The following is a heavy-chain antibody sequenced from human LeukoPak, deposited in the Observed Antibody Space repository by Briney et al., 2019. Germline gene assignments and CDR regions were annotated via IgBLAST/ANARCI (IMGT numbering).Heavy chain of an antibody. Sequence: ASVKVSCKASGYTFTSYGISWVRQAPGQGLEWMGWISAYNGNTNYAQKLQGRVTMTTDTSTSTAYVELRSLRSGDTAVYYCARGIPGYSSGWYLTDYWGQGTLVTVSS. CDR3: ARGIPGYSSGWYLTDY. CDR1: GYTFTSYG. CDR2: ISAYNGNT. D-gene: IGHD6-19*01. V-gene: IGHV1-18*01. J-gene: IGHJ4*02.